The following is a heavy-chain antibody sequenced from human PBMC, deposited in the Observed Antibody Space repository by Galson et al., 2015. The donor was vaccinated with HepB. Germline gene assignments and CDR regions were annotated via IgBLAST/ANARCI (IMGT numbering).Heavy chain of an antibody. CDR3: AKANTRGYYYYYGMDV. Sequence: SLRLSCAASGFTFSSSAMSWVRQAQGKGLEWVSAISGSGGSTYYADSVKGRFTISRDNSKNTLYLQMNSLRAEDTAVYYCAKANTRGYYYYYGMDVWGQGTTVTVSS. J-gene: IGHJ6*02. CDR2: ISGSGGST. D-gene: IGHD2-2*01. V-gene: IGHV3-23*01. CDR1: GFTFSSSA.